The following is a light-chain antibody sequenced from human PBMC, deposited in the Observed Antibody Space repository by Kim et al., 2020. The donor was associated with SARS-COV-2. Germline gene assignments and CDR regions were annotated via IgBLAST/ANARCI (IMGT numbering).Light chain of an antibody. J-gene: IGKJ1*01. CDR1: QSVRTN. CDR3: QQYNKWPPVT. CDR2: GAS. Sequence: EIVMTQSPATLSVSLGGRATLSCRASQSVRTNVAWYQQKPGQAPRLLIYGASTRATGLPARFSGSGSGTEFTLTISSLQSEDFAVYYCQQYNKWPPVTFGQGTKLEI. V-gene: IGKV3-15*01.